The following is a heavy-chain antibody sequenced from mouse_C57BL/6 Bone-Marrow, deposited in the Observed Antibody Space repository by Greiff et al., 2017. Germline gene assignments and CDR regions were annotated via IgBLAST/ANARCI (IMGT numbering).Heavy chain of an antibody. CDR1: GYTFTSYW. Sequence: QVQLQQSGAELVKPGASVKLSCKASGYTFTSYWMQWVKHRPGQGLEWIGEIDPSDSYTNYNHKFKGKATLNVDTSSSTAYMQLSSLTSEDSAVYYCAREGPFYYYGSNWYFDVWGTGTTVTVSS. J-gene: IGHJ1*03. D-gene: IGHD1-1*01. CDR3: AREGPFYYYGSNWYFDV. V-gene: IGHV1-50*01. CDR2: IDPSDSYT.